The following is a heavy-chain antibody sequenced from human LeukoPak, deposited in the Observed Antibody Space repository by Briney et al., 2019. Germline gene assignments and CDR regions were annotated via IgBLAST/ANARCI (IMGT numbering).Heavy chain of an antibody. CDR2: ISSSGSTI. J-gene: IGHJ4*02. D-gene: IGHD5-18*01. V-gene: IGHV3-48*03. Sequence: GGSLRLSCAASGFTFSSYEMNWVRQAPGKGLEWVSYISSSGSTIYYADSVKGRFTISRDNAKNSLYLQMNSLRAEDTAVYYCARDLSGIAGYTYGRGIDYWGQGTLVTVSS. CDR3: ARDLSGIAGYTYGRGIDY. CDR1: GFTFSSYE.